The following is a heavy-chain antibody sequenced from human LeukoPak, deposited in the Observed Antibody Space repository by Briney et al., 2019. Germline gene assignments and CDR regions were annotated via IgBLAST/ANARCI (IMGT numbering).Heavy chain of an antibody. CDR3: ARHRPGDVHFDY. J-gene: IGHJ4*02. Sequence: SETLSLTCTVSGGSISSYYWSWIRQPPGKGLEWIGYIYYSGSTNYNPSLKSRVTISVDTSKNQFSLKLSSVTAADTAVYYCARHRPGDVHFDYWGQGALVTVSS. D-gene: IGHD4-17*01. CDR1: GGSISSYY. V-gene: IGHV4-59*08. CDR2: IYYSGST.